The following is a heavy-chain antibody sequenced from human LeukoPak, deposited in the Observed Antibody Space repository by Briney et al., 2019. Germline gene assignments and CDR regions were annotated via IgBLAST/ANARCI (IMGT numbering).Heavy chain of an antibody. D-gene: IGHD3-22*01. CDR2: IYYSGST. CDR1: GGSLSSYY. CDR3: ARIGSSGYCDY. V-gene: IGHV4-59*01. J-gene: IGHJ4*02. Sequence: PSETLSLTCTVSGGSLSSYYWSWIRQPPGKGLEWIGYIYYSGSTNYNPSLKSRVTISVDTSKNQFSLKLSSVTAADTAVYYCARIGSSGYCDYWGQGTLVTVSS.